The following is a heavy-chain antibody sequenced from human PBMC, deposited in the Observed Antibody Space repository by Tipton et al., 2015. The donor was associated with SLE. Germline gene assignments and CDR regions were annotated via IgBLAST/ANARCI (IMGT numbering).Heavy chain of an antibody. Sequence: SLRLSCAASGFTFSDFWMSWVRQAPGKGLEWVANIKPDGSEKHYMDSVKGRFTSSRDNAKNSLYLQMNSLRAEDTAVYFCARNGYCSSTTCYDYWGQGTLVTVSS. CDR2: IKPDGSEK. J-gene: IGHJ4*02. V-gene: IGHV3-7*03. CDR3: ARNGYCSSTTCYDY. CDR1: GFTFSDFW. D-gene: IGHD2/OR15-2a*01.